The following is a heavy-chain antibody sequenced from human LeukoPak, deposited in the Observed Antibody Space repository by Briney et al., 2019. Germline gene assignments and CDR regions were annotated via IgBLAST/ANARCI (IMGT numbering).Heavy chain of an antibody. Sequence: GGSLRLSCAASGFTFSNAWMSWVRQAPGKGLEWVGRIESKTDGGTTDYAALVKGRFTISRNDSKNTLYLQMNSLKTEDTAVYYCAADYGDLYFDFWGQGTLVTVSS. D-gene: IGHD4-17*01. J-gene: IGHJ4*02. CDR3: AADYGDLYFDF. CDR2: IESKTDGGTT. CDR1: GFTFSNAW. V-gene: IGHV3-15*04.